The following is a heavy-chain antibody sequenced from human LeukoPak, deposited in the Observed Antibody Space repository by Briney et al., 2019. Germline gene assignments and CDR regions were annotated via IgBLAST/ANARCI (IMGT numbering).Heavy chain of an antibody. CDR3: ARDQTYYDSSGYSLYAFDI. J-gene: IGHJ3*02. CDR1: GGSISSYY. V-gene: IGHV4-4*07. D-gene: IGHD3-22*01. CDR2: IYTSGST. Sequence: SETLSLTCTVSGGSISSYYWSWIRQPAGEGLEWIGRIYTSGSTNYNPSLNSRVTMSVDTSKNQFSLRLSSVTAADTAVYYCARDQTYYDSSGYSLYAFDIWGQGTLVTVSS.